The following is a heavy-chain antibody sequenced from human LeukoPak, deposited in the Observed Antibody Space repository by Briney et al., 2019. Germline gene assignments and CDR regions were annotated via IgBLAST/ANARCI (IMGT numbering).Heavy chain of an antibody. CDR3: VREEAHTYNFDF. V-gene: IGHV1-46*01. CDR1: GYTLTSYH. J-gene: IGHJ4*02. D-gene: IGHD5-18*01. Sequence: GASVKVSCKTSGYTLTSYHMHWVRQAPGQGLEWVGILKSSGDTTVYAQKFQGRVTVTRDTSTSTVYMELSSLSSEDTALYYCVREEAHTYNFDFWGPGTLVTVSS. CDR2: LKSSGDTT.